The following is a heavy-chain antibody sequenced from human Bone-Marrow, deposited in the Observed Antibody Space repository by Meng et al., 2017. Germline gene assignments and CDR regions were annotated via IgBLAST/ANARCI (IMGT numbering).Heavy chain of an antibody. Sequence: VQLQHLGAGLLRPSWTLSPTCVVSGGSLSDDYWSWIRQPPGKGLEWIGEINHSGSTTPTPSLESRATISVDTSQNNLSLKLSSVTAADSAVYYCARGPTTMAHDFDYWGQGTLVTVSS. CDR3: ARGPTTMAHDFDY. V-gene: IGHV4-34*04. D-gene: IGHD4-11*01. CDR1: GGSLSDDY. CDR2: INHSGST. J-gene: IGHJ4*02.